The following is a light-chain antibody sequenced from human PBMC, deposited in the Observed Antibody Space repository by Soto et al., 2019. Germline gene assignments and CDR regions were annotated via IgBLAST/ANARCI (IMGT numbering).Light chain of an antibody. V-gene: IGKV3-15*01. CDR3: QQDNDWPPT. J-gene: IGKJ1*01. CDR2: GAS. Sequence: EIVVTQSPATLSASPGERATFSCRASQSVRSNLAWYQQKPGQAPRRLISGASTRATGIPARFSGSGSVTEFTLSIASLQSEDFAVYYCQQDNDWPPTFGQGTKVEIK. CDR1: QSVRSN.